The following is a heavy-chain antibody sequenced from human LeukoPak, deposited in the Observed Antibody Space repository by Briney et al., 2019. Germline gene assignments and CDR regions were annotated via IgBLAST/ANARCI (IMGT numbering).Heavy chain of an antibody. CDR2: IYPGDSDT. CDR3: ARRIHYDYGMDV. Sequence: GESLEIPFKGSGYSFSSYWIGWVPQIPGKGLEWMGIIYPGDSDTIYSPPFQGQVTISADKSISTAYLQWGSLKASDTAMYYCARRIHYDYGMDVWGQGTTVTVSS. CDR1: GYSFSSYW. V-gene: IGHV5-51*01. J-gene: IGHJ6*02.